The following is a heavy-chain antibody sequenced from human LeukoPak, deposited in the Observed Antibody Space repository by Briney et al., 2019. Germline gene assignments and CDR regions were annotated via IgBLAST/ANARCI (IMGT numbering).Heavy chain of an antibody. D-gene: IGHD7-27*01. CDR2: IWHDGSDK. V-gene: IGHV3-33*01. J-gene: IGHJ5*01. CDR3: ARGINWGFDS. CDR1: GFTFSGYG. Sequence: PGGSLRLSCAASGFTFSGYGMHWVRQAPGKGMECVAIIWHDGSDKYYAHSVKGRFTISRDNSENMLYLQMNSLRAEDTAVYYCARGINWGFDSWGQGTLVTVSS.